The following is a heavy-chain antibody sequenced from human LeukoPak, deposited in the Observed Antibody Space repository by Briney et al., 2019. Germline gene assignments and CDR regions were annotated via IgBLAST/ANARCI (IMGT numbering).Heavy chain of an antibody. V-gene: IGHV3-66*01. J-gene: IGHJ4*02. Sequence: GGSLRLSCAASGFTVTSNYMNWVRQAPGKGLEWVSVIYTSGNTYYADSVKGRFTISRDISKNTLYLQMDSLRAEDTAVYYCARGGSGWYLYDSWGQGTLVTVSS. CDR2: IYTSGNT. CDR3: ARGGSGWYLYDS. CDR1: GFTVTSNY. D-gene: IGHD6-19*01.